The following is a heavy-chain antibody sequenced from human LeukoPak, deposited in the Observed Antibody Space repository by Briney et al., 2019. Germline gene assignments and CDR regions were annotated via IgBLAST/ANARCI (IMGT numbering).Heavy chain of an antibody. J-gene: IGHJ4*02. V-gene: IGHV3-21*01. CDR3: ARDRNALYSSYDY. CDR2: ISSSSSYI. CDR1: GFTFSSYS. Sequence: GGSLRLSCAASGFTFSSYSMNWVRQAPGKGLEWVSSISSSSSYIYYADSVKGRFTISRDNAKNSLYLQMNSLRAEDTAVYYCARDRNALYSSYDYWGQGTLVTVSS. D-gene: IGHD6-6*01.